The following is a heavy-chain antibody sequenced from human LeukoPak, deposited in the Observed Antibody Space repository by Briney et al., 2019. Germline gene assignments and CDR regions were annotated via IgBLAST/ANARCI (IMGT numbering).Heavy chain of an antibody. CDR1: GFTFSSYA. Sequence: PGGSLRLSCAASGFTFSSYAMSWVRQAPGKGLEWVSAISGSGGGTYYADSVKGRFTISRDNSKNTLYLQMNSLRAEDTAVYYCARDIIGHCSSTSCYLNSYYYYYGMDVWGQGTTVTVSS. D-gene: IGHD2-2*01. CDR2: ISGSGGGT. V-gene: IGHV3-23*01. CDR3: ARDIIGHCSSTSCYLNSYYYYYGMDV. J-gene: IGHJ6*02.